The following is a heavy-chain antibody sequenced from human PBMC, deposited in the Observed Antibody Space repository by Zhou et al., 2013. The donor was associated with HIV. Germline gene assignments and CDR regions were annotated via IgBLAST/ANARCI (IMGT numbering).Heavy chain of an antibody. CDR1: GYTFTDYY. Sequence: QVQLVQSGAEVKRPGASVKLSCKASGYTFTDYYIHWVRQAPGQGLEWMGWINPNSGDTKSAQNFQGRVTMTRDTSIRTAYMELTRLRSDDTAVYYCARDRFYYDSSGNYGWNRYWYFDVWGRGTLVTVSS. J-gene: IGHJ2*01. CDR3: ARDRFYYDSSGNYGWNRYWYFDV. V-gene: IGHV1-2*02. CDR2: INPNSGDT. D-gene: IGHD3-22*01.